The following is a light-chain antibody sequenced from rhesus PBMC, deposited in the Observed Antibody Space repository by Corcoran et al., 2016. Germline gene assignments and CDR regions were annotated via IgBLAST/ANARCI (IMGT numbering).Light chain of an antibody. CDR1: QGISSY. Sequence: DIQMTQSPSSLSASVGDRVTITCRTSQGISSYLNWYQQKPGKAPKLLIYNANRLESGVPERFGGSGSGTEFTLTLSSLQPEDFASYYCPQYNSFPYSFGQGTKVEIK. CDR2: NAN. V-gene: IGKV1-32*01. CDR3: PQYNSFPYS. J-gene: IGKJ2*01.